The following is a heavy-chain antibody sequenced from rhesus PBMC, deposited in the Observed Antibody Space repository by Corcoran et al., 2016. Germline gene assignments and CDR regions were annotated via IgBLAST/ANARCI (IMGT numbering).Heavy chain of an antibody. Sequence: QVQLQESGPGLVKPSETLSLTCAVSGYSISSGYGWGWIRQLPGKGLEWIGQIYGGSGSTYYNPSLKSRVTVSKDTSKNQFSLKLSSVTAADTAVYYCARVPSSAGAFDFWGQGLRVTVSS. J-gene: IGHJ3*01. CDR3: ARVPSSAGAFDF. V-gene: IGHV4-127*01. D-gene: IGHD4-29*01. CDR1: GYSISSGYG. CDR2: IYGGSGST.